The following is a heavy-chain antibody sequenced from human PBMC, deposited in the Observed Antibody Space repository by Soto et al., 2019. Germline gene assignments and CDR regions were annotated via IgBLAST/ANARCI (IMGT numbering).Heavy chain of an antibody. D-gene: IGHD3-22*01. J-gene: IGHJ3*02. Sequence: GGSLRLSYTAAGVPFSVHGVQLGRQAPGKGLEWVAVIWYDGGNTYYGDSVKGRFTISRDNSRNTLYLEMNSLRAEDTAVYYCARDWLHDSSGAIDMCGQGTMVTVSS. V-gene: IGHV3-33*01. CDR3: ARDWLHDSSGAIDM. CDR2: IWYDGGNT. CDR1: GVPFSVHG.